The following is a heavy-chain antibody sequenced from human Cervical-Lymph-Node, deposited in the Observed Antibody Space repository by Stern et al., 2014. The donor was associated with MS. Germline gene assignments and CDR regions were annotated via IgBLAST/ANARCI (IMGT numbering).Heavy chain of an antibody. J-gene: IGHJ4*02. V-gene: IGHV4-34*01. D-gene: IGHD5-12*01. CDR2: ISHSGST. CDR1: GASFSDYY. Sequence: QVQLVQWGAGLLKPSETLSLTCAVYGASFSDYYWSWIRQPPGKGLEWLGDISHSGSTSYNPSLRSRVTISVDTSKSQFSLKLTSLTAADTAVYYCAKGWLPDYWGQGTLVTVSS. CDR3: AKGWLPDY.